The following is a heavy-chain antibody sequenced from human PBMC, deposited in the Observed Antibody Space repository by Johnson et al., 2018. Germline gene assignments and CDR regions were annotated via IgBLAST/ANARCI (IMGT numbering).Heavy chain of an antibody. V-gene: IGHV5-51*01. CDR2: IYPGNSEA. CDR1: GYSFSTYW. D-gene: IGHD5-12*01. CDR3: AREGCSGYAVGVLSAFHV. Sequence: EVQLLESGAEVKQPGESLKISCKGSGYSFSTYWIGWVRQMPGKGLEWMGIIYPGNSEARYSPSFQGQVTFSADKSINTAYLQGSSMEASDTAIYYCAREGCSGYAVGVLSAFHVWGQGTVVTVSS. J-gene: IGHJ3*01.